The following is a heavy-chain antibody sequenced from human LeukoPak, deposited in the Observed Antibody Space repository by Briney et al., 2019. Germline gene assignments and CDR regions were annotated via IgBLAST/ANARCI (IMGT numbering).Heavy chain of an antibody. CDR3: ARDRAALQDWVEFDP. J-gene: IGHJ5*02. CDR2: IRDSGEA. CDR1: GFRLRDYY. V-gene: IGHV3-66*03. D-gene: IGHD3/OR15-3a*01. Sequence: GGSLRLSCAVSGFRLRDYYMSWVRQAPGKGLEWVGLIRDSGEAFYADFVRGRFAISRDESENTLYLQMNSLRVEDTAVYFWARDRAALQDWVEFDPWGQGTPVIVSS.